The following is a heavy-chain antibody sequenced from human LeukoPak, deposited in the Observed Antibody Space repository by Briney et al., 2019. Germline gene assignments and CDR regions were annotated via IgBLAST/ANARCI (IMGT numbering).Heavy chain of an antibody. D-gene: IGHD1-26*01. CDR2: INSDGSST. CDR3: ARWSGSYAY. CDR1: GFTFSNYW. Sequence: GGSLRLSCAASGFTFSNYWMHWVRQAPGKGLVWVSHINSDGSSTTYADSVKGRFTISRDNAKNTLYLQMNSLRAEDTAVYYCARWSGSYAYWGQGTLVTVSS. J-gene: IGHJ4*02. V-gene: IGHV3-74*01.